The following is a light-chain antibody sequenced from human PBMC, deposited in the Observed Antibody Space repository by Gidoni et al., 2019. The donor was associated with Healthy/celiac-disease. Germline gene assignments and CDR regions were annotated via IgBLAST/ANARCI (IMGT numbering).Light chain of an antibody. CDR1: KSISSY. J-gene: IGKJ4*01. Sequence: DIHMTQSPSSLSASVGDRVTITCRASKSISSYLNWYQQKPGKAPKLLIYAASSLQSGVPSRFSGSGSGTDFTLTISSLQPEDFATYYCQQSYSTPLTFGGGTKVEIK. CDR3: QQSYSTPLT. V-gene: IGKV1-39*01. CDR2: AAS.